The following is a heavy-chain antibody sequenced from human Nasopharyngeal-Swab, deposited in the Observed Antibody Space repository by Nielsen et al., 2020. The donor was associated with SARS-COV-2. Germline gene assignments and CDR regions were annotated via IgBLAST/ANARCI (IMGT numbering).Heavy chain of an antibody. CDR2: IYYSGST. J-gene: IGHJ6*02. CDR3: ARDAYSSRGLYYYGLDV. V-gene: IGHV4-59*01. D-gene: IGHD6-13*01. Sequence: SDTLSLTCTVSGGSISSYYWSWIRQPPGKGLEWIGYIYYSGSTNYNPSLKSRVTISVDTSKNQFSLKLSSVTAADTAVYYCARDAYSSRGLYYYGLDVWGQGTTVTVSS. CDR1: GGSISSYY.